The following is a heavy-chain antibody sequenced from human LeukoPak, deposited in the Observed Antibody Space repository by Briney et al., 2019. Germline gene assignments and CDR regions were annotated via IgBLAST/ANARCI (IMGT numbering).Heavy chain of an antibody. V-gene: IGHV3-23*01. CDR1: GFTFSSYA. J-gene: IGHJ4*02. CDR2: INGGGDSR. D-gene: IGHD2-15*01. CDR3: ASGGSFNY. Sequence: GGSLRLSCAAYGFTFSSYAMSWVRRPPGKGLEWVSSINGGGDSRYSADSVKGRFTISTDNSKNTLYLQMNSLRAEDTAVYYCASGGSFNYWGQGTLVTVSS.